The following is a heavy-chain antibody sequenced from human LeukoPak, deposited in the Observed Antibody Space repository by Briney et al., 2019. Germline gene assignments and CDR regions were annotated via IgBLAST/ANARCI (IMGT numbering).Heavy chain of an antibody. J-gene: IGHJ3*02. CDR2: ISGSGGST. D-gene: IGHD3-16*02. V-gene: IGHV3-23*01. CDR3: AKGLTFGGVTVPLDAFDI. CDR1: GFTFSSYA. Sequence: PGGSLRLSRAASGFTFSSYAMSWVRQAPGKGLEWVSAISGSGGSTYYADSVKGRFTISRDNSKNTLYLQMNSLRAEDTAVYYCAKGLTFGGVTVPLDAFDIWGQGTMVTVSS.